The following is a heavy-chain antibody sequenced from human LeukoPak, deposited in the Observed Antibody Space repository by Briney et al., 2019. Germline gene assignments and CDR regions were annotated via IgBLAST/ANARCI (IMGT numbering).Heavy chain of an antibody. Sequence: ASVKVSCKASGYTFTGYYMHWVRQAPGQGLEWMGWINPNSGGTNYAQKFQGRVTMTRDTSISTAYMELSRLRSDDTAVYYCARDGVECGYDFNYWGQGTLVTVSS. CDR3: ARDGVECGYDFNY. D-gene: IGHD5-12*01. CDR1: GYTFTGYY. CDR2: INPNSGGT. V-gene: IGHV1-2*02. J-gene: IGHJ4*02.